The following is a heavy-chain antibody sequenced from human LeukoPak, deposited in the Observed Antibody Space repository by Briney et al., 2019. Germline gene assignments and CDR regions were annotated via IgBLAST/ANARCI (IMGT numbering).Heavy chain of an antibody. J-gene: IGHJ6*03. CDR3: ARRAIRHDYGDDHYMDV. V-gene: IGHV3-21*01. CDR1: GFTFSSYS. Sequence: GGSLRLSCAASGFTFSSYSMNWVRQAPGKGLEWVSSISSSSSYIYYADSVKGRFTISRDNAKNSLYLQMNSLRAEDTAVYYCARRAIRHDYGDDHYMDVWGKGTTVTVSS. D-gene: IGHD4-17*01. CDR2: ISSSSSYI.